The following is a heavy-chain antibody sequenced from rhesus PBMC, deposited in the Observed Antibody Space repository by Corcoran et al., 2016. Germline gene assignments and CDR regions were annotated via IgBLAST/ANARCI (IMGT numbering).Heavy chain of an antibody. CDR1: GFSISTSGTG. CDR2: IYWNDSK. CDR3: ARVRYSGSYNYFDY. Sequence: QVTLKESGPALVKPTQTLTLTCTFSGFSISTSGTGVGWIRQPPGKAREWLASIYWNDSKYYSTSLKSRLTISKDTSKNQVVLTMTNMDPVDTATYYCARVRYSGSYNYFDYWGQGVLVTVSS. J-gene: IGHJ4*01. V-gene: IGHV2-95*01. D-gene: IGHD1-44*02.